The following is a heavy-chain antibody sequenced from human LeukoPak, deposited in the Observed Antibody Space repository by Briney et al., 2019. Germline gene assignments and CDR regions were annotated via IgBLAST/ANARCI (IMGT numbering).Heavy chain of an antibody. CDR2: ISGSGGST. V-gene: IGHV3-23*01. Sequence: PGGSLRLSCAASGFTFSSYAMSWVRQAPGKGLEWVSAISGSGGSTYYADSVKGRFTISRDNSKNTLYLQMNSLRAEDTAVYYCAKDLRGNRDYYDSSGSSLGYWGQGTLVTVSS. CDR3: AKDLRGNRDYYDSSGSSLGY. CDR1: GFTFSSYA. D-gene: IGHD3-22*01. J-gene: IGHJ4*02.